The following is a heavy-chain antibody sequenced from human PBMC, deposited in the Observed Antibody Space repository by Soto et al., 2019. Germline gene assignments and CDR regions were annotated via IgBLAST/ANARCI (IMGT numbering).Heavy chain of an antibody. CDR2: ISYDGSNK. D-gene: IGHD3-22*01. CDR1: GFTFSSYG. J-gene: IGHJ6*02. CDR3: AKAQGGGSSGYSVIHYYYYGMDV. V-gene: IGHV3-30*18. Sequence: QVQLVESGGGVVQPGRSLRLSCAASGFTFSSYGMHWVRQAPGKGLAWVAAISYDGSNKYYADSVKGRFTISRDNSKNTLDLQMNIRGAEYTAVYYFAKAQGGGSSGYSVIHYYYYGMDVWGQGTTVTVS.